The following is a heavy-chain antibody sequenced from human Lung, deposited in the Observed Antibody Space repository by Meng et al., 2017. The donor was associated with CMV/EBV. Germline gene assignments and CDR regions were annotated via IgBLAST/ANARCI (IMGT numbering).Heavy chain of an antibody. CDR1: GSTFSSYA. Sequence: SCAASGSTFSSYAMSWVRQAPGKGLEWVSAISGSGGSTYYADSVKGRFTISRDNSKNTLYLQMNSLRAEDTAVYYCAKDPVPAALYYFDYWGQGTLVTVSS. D-gene: IGHD2-2*01. V-gene: IGHV3-23*01. CDR3: AKDPVPAALYYFDY. J-gene: IGHJ4*02. CDR2: ISGSGGST.